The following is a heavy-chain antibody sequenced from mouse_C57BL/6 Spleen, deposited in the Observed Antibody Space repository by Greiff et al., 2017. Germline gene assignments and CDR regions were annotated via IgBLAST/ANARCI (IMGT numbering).Heavy chain of an antibody. CDR2: IHPNSGST. CDR1: GYTFTSYW. CDR3: ARKDYYGSKTYFDV. Sequence: QVQLKQPGAELVKPGASVKLSCKASGYTFTSYWMHWVKQRPGQGLEWIGMIHPNSGSTNYNEKFKSKATLTVDKSSSTAYMQLSSLTSEDSAVYYCARKDYYGSKTYFDVWGTGTTVTVSS. D-gene: IGHD1-1*01. V-gene: IGHV1-64*01. J-gene: IGHJ1*03.